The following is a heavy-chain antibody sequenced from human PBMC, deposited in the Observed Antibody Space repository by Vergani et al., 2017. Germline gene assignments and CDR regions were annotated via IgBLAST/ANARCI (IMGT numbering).Heavy chain of an antibody. J-gene: IGHJ3*02. D-gene: IGHD2-2*01. CDR1: GGTFSSYA. CDR3: ARVRGIVVVPAAKDAFDI. V-gene: IGHV1-69*13. Sequence: QVQLVQSGAEVKKPGSSVKVSCKASGGTFSSYAISWVRQAPGQGLEWMGGIIPLFGTANYAQKFQGRVTITADESTSTAYMELSSLRSEDTAVYYCARVRGIVVVPAAKDAFDIWGQGTMVTVSS. CDR2: IIPLFGTA.